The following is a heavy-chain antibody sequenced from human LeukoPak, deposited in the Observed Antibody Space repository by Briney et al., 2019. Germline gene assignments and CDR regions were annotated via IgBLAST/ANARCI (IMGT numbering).Heavy chain of an antibody. D-gene: IGHD2-8*01. J-gene: IGHJ5*02. CDR1: GFTFSSYW. Sequence: GGSLRLSCAASGFTFSSYWMSWVHQAPGKGLEWVANIKQDGSEKYYVDSVKGRFTISRDNAKNSLYLQMNSLRVEDTAVYYCARGVVLMVTTNWFDPWGQGTLVTVPS. CDR2: IKQDGSEK. V-gene: IGHV3-7*01. CDR3: ARGVVLMVTTNWFDP.